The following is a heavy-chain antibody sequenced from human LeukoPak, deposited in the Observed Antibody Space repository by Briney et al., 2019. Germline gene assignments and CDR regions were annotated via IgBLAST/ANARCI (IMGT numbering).Heavy chain of an antibody. D-gene: IGHD3-10*01. CDR1: GGTFSSYA. CDR3: ARLPMYYYGSGSLKNWFDP. CDR2: IIPIFGTA. J-gene: IGHJ5*02. Sequence: RASVKVSCKASGGTFSSYAISWVRQAPGQGLEWMGGIIPIFGTANYAQKFQGRVTITADKSTSTAYMELSSLRSEDTAVYYCARLPMYYYGSGSLKNWFDPWGQGTLVTVSS. V-gene: IGHV1-69*06.